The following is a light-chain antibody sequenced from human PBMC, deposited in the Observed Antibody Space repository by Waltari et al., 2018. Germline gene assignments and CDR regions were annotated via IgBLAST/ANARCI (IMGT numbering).Light chain of an antibody. V-gene: IGLV2-14*03. CDR2: DVD. CDR3: SSYTRSSRLV. Sequence: QSALTQPAPAPGSPGQSNPISCTGPSSDLGANDYVSWYQQHPGKAPQLIICDVDKRPSGISIRFSASKSDNTASLTISGLQAEDEADYYCSSYTRSSRLVFGGGTKLVVL. J-gene: IGLJ2*01. CDR1: SSDLGANDY.